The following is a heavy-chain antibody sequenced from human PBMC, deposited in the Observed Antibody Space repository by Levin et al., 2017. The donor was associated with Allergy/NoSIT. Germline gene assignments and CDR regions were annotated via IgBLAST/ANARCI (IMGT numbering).Heavy chain of an antibody. CDR1: GFIFSNYA. Sequence: PGGSLRLSCAASGFIFSNYAMHWVRQAPGKGLEWVAIISYDGSNKYYADSVKGRFTVSRDNSENTLYLSMDILRPDDTAVYFCAKAPAEYCYGYDYFDTWGQGTPVTVSS. CDR2: ISYDGSNK. D-gene: IGHD5-18*01. CDR3: AKAPAEYCYGYDYFDT. J-gene: IGHJ5*02. V-gene: IGHV3-30-3*01.